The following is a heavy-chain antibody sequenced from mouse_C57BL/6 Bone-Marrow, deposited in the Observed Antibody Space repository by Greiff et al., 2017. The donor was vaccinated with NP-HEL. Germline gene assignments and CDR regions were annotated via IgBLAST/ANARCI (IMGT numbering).Heavy chain of an antibody. Sequence: VQLQQSGAELVKPGASVKLSCKASGYTFTSYWMHWVKQRPGQGLEWIGMIHPNSGSTNYNEKFKSKATLTVDKSSSTAYMQLSSLTSEDSAVYYCARDYYGSSYPPWFAYWGQGTLVTVSA. CDR3: ARDYYGSSYPPWFAY. CDR1: GYTFTSYW. J-gene: IGHJ3*01. D-gene: IGHD1-1*01. V-gene: IGHV1-64*01. CDR2: IHPNSGST.